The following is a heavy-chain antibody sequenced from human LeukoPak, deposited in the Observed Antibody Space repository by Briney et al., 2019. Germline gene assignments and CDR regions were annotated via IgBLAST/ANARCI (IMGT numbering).Heavy chain of an antibody. CDR3: ARGGERDWFDP. D-gene: IGHD2-21*01. CDR2: IYSGGST. CDR1: GFTVSSNY. Sequence: GGSLRLSCAASGFTVSSNYMSWVRQAPGKGLEWVSVIYSGGSTYYADSVKGRFTISRHNSKNTLYLQMNSLRAEDPAVYYCARGGERDWFDPWGQGTLVTVSS. J-gene: IGHJ5*02. V-gene: IGHV3-53*04.